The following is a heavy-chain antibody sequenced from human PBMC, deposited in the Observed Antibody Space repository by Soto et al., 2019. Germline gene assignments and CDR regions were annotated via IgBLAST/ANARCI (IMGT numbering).Heavy chain of an antibody. CDR3: ARGRRTVRGATGLGYYYYYGMDV. J-gene: IGHJ6*02. D-gene: IGHD3-10*01. Sequence: SETLSLTCAVYGGSFSGYYWSWIRQPPGKGLEWIGEINHSGSTNYNPSLKSRVTISVDTSKNQFSLKLSSVTAADTAVYYCARGRRTVRGATGLGYYYYYGMDVWGQGTTVTVSS. CDR2: INHSGST. CDR1: GGSFSGYY. V-gene: IGHV4-34*01.